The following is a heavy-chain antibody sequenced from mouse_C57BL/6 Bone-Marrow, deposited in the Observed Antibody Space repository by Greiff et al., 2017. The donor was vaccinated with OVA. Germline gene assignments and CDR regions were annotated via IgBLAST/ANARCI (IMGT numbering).Heavy chain of an antibody. CDR3: AREGITTVVANYYAMDY. D-gene: IGHD1-1*01. Sequence: VQLQQPGAELVKPGASVKLSCKASGYTFTSYWMHWVKQRPGQGLEWIGMIHPNSGSTNYNEKFKSKATLTVDKSSSTAYMQLSSLTSEDSAVYYCAREGITTVVANYYAMDYWGQGTSVTVSS. J-gene: IGHJ4*01. V-gene: IGHV1-64*01. CDR2: IHPNSGST. CDR1: GYTFTSYW.